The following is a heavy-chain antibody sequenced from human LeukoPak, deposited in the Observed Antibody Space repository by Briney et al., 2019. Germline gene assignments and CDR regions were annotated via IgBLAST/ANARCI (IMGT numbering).Heavy chain of an antibody. J-gene: IGHJ4*02. CDR2: MHHSGSS. V-gene: IGHV4-59*01. D-gene: IGHD2-2*01. Sequence: PSETLSLTCSVSGVSIKSYYWNWVRQSPGRGLEWIGYMHHSGSSHYNPFLKSRFSISLDTSKNQFYLRVSSVTAADTAVYYCAGGYGSSWSFDHWGQGTLATVSS. CDR3: AGGYGSSWSFDH. CDR1: GVSIKSYY.